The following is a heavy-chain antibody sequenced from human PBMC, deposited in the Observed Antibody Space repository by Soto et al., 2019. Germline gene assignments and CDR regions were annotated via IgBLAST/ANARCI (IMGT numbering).Heavy chain of an antibody. CDR2: ISSGASSI. CDR1: GFTFSTYG. J-gene: IGHJ4*02. Sequence: EVQLVESGGGLVQPGGSLRLSCVVSGFTFSTYGMTWVRQAPGKGLEWVSYISSGASSIFYADSVKGRFTISRDDAKNSLYLQMNSLRDEDTAVYYCARVGAVEYWGQGTLVTVSS. CDR3: ARVGAVEY. V-gene: IGHV3-48*02. D-gene: IGHD3-16*01.